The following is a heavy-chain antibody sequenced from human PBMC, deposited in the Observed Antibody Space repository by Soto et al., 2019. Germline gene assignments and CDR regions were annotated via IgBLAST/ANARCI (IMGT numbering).Heavy chain of an antibody. J-gene: IGHJ6*02. CDR1: GYTFTSYG. Sequence: QVQLVQSGAEVKKPGASVKVSFKASGYTFTSYGISWVRQAPGQGLEWMGWISAYNGNTNYAQKLRGRVTMTTDTSTSTAYMGMSGLRSDDTAGYYCARVSMGRGAEPLGAPSYGMDVWGQGTTVTVSS. D-gene: IGHD3-10*01. V-gene: IGHV1-18*01. CDR2: ISAYNGNT. CDR3: ARVSMGRGAEPLGAPSYGMDV.